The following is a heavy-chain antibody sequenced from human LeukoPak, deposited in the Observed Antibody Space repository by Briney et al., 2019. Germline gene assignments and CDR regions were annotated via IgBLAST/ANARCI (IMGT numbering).Heavy chain of an antibody. CDR1: GDSIRSYF. V-gene: IGHV4-4*07. CDR3: ARASSGWYGLFDY. CDR2: ISTSGST. Sequence: PSETLSLTCTVSGDSIRSYFWSWIRQPAGKGLEWIGRISTSGSTSYNPSLKSRVTMSADTPKNQFFLKLSSVTAADTAVYYYARASSGWYGLFDYWGQGTLVTVSS. D-gene: IGHD6-19*01. J-gene: IGHJ4*02.